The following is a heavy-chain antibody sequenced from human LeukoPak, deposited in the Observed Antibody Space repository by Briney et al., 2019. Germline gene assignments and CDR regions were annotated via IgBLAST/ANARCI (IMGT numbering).Heavy chain of an antibody. Sequence: ASVKVSCKASGYTFTSYGISWVRQAPGQGLEWMGWISAYNGNTNYAQKLQGRVTMTTDTSTSTAYMELRSLRSDDTAVYLCERDQDTGAPMAYWGEGPLVTVSS. D-gene: IGHD1-1*01. CDR2: ISAYNGNT. CDR3: ERDQDTGAPMAY. J-gene: IGHJ4*02. V-gene: IGHV1-18*01. CDR1: GYTFTSYG.